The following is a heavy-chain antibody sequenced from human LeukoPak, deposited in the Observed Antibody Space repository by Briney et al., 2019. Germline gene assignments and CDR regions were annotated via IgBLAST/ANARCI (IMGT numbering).Heavy chain of an antibody. J-gene: IGHJ4*02. V-gene: IGHV3-23*01. CDR1: GFTFSRYA. Sequence: GGSLRLSCAASGFTFSRYAMNWVRQAPGKGLEWVSAISGSGGSTYYADSVKGRFTISSDNSKSTLYLQMNSLRAEDSAVYYCAKDRFYGSGSYTFDSWGQGTLVTVSS. CDR2: ISGSGGST. CDR3: AKDRFYGSGSYTFDS. D-gene: IGHD3-10*01.